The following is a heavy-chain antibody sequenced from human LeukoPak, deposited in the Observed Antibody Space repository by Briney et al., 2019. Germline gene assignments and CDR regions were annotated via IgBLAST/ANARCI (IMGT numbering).Heavy chain of an antibody. Sequence: QSGGSLRLSCAASGFTFSSYGMHWVRQAPGKGLEWVAVISYDGSNKYYADSVKGRFTISRDNSKNTLYLQMNSLRAEDTAVYYCAIVCRQTTAYEMDVWGQGTTVTVSS. CDR2: ISYDGSNK. D-gene: IGHD1-1*01. V-gene: IGHV3-30*03. CDR1: GFTFSSYG. CDR3: AIVCRQTTAYEMDV. J-gene: IGHJ6*02.